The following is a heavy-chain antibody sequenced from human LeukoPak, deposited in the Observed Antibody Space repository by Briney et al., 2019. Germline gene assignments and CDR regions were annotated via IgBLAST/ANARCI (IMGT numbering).Heavy chain of an antibody. J-gene: IGHJ6*02. V-gene: IGHV3-21*01. Sequence: PGGSLRLSCAASGFTFSSYSMNWVRQAPGKGLEWVSSISSSSSYIYYADSVKGRFTVSRDNAKNSLYLQMNSLRAEDTAVYYCAKSGYYLYYGMDVWGQGTTVTVSS. CDR1: GFTFSSYS. D-gene: IGHD3-3*01. CDR3: AKSGYYLYYGMDV. CDR2: ISSSSSYI.